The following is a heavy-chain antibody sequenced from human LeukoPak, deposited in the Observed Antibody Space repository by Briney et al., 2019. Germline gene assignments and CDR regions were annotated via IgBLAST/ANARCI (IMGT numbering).Heavy chain of an antibody. CDR2: IIPILGIA. J-gene: IGHJ4*02. V-gene: IGHV1-69*04. CDR3: ARDQDYYDSSGYPYYFDY. CDR1: GGTFSSYT. D-gene: IGHD3-22*01. Sequence: XVKVSCKASGGTFSSYTISWVRQAPGQGLEWMGRIIPILGIANYAQKFQGRVTITADKSTSTAYMELSSLRSEDTAVYYCARDQDYYDSSGYPYYFDYWGQGTLVTVSS.